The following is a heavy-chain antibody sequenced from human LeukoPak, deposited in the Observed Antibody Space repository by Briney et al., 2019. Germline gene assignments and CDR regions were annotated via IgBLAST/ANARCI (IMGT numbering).Heavy chain of an antibody. Sequence: SETLSLTCTVSGYSISSGYYWGWIRQPPGKGLEWIGNIYHSGSTYYNPSLKSRVTMSVDTSKNQFSLKLSSVTAADTAVYFCARLDGYKPDYWGQGTLVTVSS. CDR2: IYHSGST. V-gene: IGHV4-38-2*02. CDR3: ARLDGYKPDY. CDR1: GYSISSGYY. D-gene: IGHD5-24*01. J-gene: IGHJ4*02.